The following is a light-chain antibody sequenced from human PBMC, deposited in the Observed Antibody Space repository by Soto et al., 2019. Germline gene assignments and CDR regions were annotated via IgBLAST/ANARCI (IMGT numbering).Light chain of an antibody. Sequence: VLTQPASVSGSPGQSITISCTGSGRDIGAYDYVSWYQQHPGKAPKLIIYGVKNRPSGVSNRFSASKSAFTASLTISGLQTEDEADYYCSSYTTSYFYVFGPGTKVTVL. CDR2: GVK. CDR3: SSYTTSYFYV. CDR1: GRDIGAYDY. J-gene: IGLJ1*01. V-gene: IGLV2-14*01.